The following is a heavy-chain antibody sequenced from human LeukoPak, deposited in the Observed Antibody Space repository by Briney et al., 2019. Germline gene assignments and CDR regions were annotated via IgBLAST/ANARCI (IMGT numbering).Heavy chain of an antibody. CDR3: AKGDFDWLLYYFDY. V-gene: IGHV3-30*18. CDR1: GFTFSSYG. D-gene: IGHD3-9*01. Sequence: GGSLRLSCAASGFTFSSYGMHWVRQAPGKGLEWVAVISYDGSNKYYADSVKGRFTISRDNSKNTLYLQMNSLRAEDTAVYYCAKGDFDWLLYYFDYWGQGTLVTVSS. J-gene: IGHJ4*02. CDR2: ISYDGSNK.